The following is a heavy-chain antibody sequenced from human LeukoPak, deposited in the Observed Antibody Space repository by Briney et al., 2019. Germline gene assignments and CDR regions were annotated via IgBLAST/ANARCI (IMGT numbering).Heavy chain of an antibody. J-gene: IGHJ4*02. V-gene: IGHV3-23*01. D-gene: IGHD6-19*01. CDR3: AKAGRAGWLADY. Sequence: PGGSLRLSCAGSGFPFSIYGMNWVRRAPGKGLEWVSGISPGGGPTYYADSVKGRFTISRDNSKNTLYLQMNSLRAEDTAVYYCAKAGRAGWLADYWGQGTLVTVSS. CDR1: GFPFSIYG. CDR2: ISPGGGPT.